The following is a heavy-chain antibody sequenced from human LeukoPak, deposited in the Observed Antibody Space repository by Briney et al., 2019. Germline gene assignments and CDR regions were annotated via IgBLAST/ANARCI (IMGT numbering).Heavy chain of an antibody. D-gene: IGHD2-21*02. V-gene: IGHV1-8*01. J-gene: IGHJ4*02. CDR1: GYTFTSYD. CDR3: ARGACGGACPVPIPPSNHN. Sequence: ASVKVSCKASGYTFTSYDINWVRQATGQGLEWMGWMNPNSGNTGYAQKFQGRVTMTRNTSISTAYMELSSLRSEDTAVYYCARGACGGACPVPIPPSNHNWGQETLVTVS. CDR2: MNPNSGNT.